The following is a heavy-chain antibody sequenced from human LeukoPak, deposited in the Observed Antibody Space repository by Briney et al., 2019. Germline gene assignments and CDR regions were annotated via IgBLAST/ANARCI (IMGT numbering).Heavy chain of an antibody. CDR3: AKDGTGYSSSWYVY. D-gene: IGHD6-13*01. V-gene: IGHV3-23*01. J-gene: IGHJ4*02. Sequence: PGGSLRLSCAASGFTFSSYAMSWVRQAPGKGLERVSAISGSGGSTYYADSVKGRFTISRVNSKNTLYLQMNSLRAEDTAVYYCAKDGTGYSSSWYVYWGQGTLVTVSS. CDR2: ISGSGGST. CDR1: GFTFSSYA.